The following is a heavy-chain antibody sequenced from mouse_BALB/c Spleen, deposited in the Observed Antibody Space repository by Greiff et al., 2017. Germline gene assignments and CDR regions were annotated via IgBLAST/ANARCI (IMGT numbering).Heavy chain of an antibody. CDR3: TRVDGYYWYFDV. V-gene: IGHV1-5*01. J-gene: IGHJ1*01. CDR1: GYTFTSYW. D-gene: IGHD2-3*01. CDR2: IYPGNSDT. Sequence: VQLQQSGTVLARPGASVKMSCKASGYTFTSYWMHWVKQRPGQGLEWIGAIYPGNSDTSYNQKFKGKAKLTAVTSTSTAYMELSSLTNEDSAVYYCTRVDGYYWYFDVWGAGTTVTVSS.